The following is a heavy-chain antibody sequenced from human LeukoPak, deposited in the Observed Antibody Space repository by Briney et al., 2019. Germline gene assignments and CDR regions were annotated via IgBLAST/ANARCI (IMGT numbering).Heavy chain of an antibody. J-gene: IGHJ6*03. V-gene: IGHV1-69*06. D-gene: IGHD1-26*01. Sequence: SVKLSCKASGGTFSSYAISWVRQAPGQGLEWMGGIIPIFGTANYAQKFQGRVTITADKSTSTAYMELSSLRSEDTAVYYCARGRRELLTGYYYYYYMDVWGKGTTVTVSS. CDR2: IIPIFGTA. CDR1: GGTFSSYA. CDR3: ARGRRELLTGYYYYYYMDV.